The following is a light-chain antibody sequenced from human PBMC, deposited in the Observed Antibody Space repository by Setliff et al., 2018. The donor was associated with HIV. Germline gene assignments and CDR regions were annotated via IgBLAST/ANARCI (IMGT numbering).Light chain of an antibody. CDR1: SSNIGRSY. V-gene: IGLV1-47*01. Sequence: QSALTQPPSASGTPGQRVTISCSGSSSNIGRSYIYWYQQLPGTAPRLLIYRNNQRPSGVPDRFSGSKSGTSASLAISGLRSEDEADYYCAAWYAGLSGHWVFGGGTKVTVL. CDR2: RNN. CDR3: AAWYAGLSGHWV. J-gene: IGLJ3*02.